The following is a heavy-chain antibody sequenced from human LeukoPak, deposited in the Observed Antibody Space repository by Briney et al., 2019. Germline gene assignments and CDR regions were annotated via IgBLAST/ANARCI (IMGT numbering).Heavy chain of an antibody. CDR1: GGSISSGDYY. J-gene: IGHJ3*02. V-gene: IGHV4-30-4*01. CDR2: IYYSGST. CDR3: ARGDGSGSYYNDAFGI. D-gene: IGHD3-10*01. Sequence: SETLSLTCTVSGGSISSGDYYWSWIRQPPGKGLEWIGYIYYSGSTYYNPSLKSRVTISVDTSKNQFSLKLSSVTAADTAVYYCARGDGSGSYYNDAFGIWGQGTMVTVSS.